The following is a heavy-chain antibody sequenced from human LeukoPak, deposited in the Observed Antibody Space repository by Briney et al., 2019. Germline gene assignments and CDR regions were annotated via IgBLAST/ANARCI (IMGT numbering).Heavy chain of an antibody. CDR2: IYSGGST. Sequence: PGGSLRLSCAASGFTFSSYSMSWVRQAPGKGLEWVSIIYSGGSTFYADSVKGRFTISRDNSKNTLYLQMNSLRAEDTAVYYCARGGSYLSAFDIWGQGAMVTVSS. CDR1: GFTFSSYS. V-gene: IGHV3-53*01. D-gene: IGHD1-26*01. CDR3: ARGGSYLSAFDI. J-gene: IGHJ3*02.